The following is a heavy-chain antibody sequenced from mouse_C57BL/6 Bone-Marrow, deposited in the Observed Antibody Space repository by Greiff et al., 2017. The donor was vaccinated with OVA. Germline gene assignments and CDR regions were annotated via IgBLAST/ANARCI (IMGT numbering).Heavy chain of an antibody. CDR2: IDPETGGT. V-gene: IGHV1-15*01. CDR3: TRGYSNYYAMDY. J-gene: IGHJ4*01. CDR1: GYTFTDYE. Sequence: QVQLQQSGAELVRPGASVTLSCKASGYTFTDYEMHWVKQTPVHGLEWIGAIDPETGGTAYNQKLKGKAILTADKSSSTAYMELRSLTSEDSAVYDSTRGYSNYYAMDYWGQGTAVTVSS. D-gene: IGHD2-5*01.